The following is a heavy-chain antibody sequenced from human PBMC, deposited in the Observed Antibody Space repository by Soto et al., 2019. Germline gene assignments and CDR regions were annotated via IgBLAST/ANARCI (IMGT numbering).Heavy chain of an antibody. J-gene: IGHJ6*03. D-gene: IGHD5-12*01. V-gene: IGHV1-2*04. CDR3: ARESGGATATLDYYYFYMDV. Sequence: QVQLVQSGAEVRKPGASVTVSCRSPGAPFNDYYIHWVRQAPGQGFGWMGWINPNGGVTKYAQKFQGWVSMTRDTAIRTVYMQLSRLRSDDTAVYYCARESGGATATLDYYYFYMDVWGTGTTVTVSS. CDR1: GAPFNDYY. CDR2: INPNGGVT.